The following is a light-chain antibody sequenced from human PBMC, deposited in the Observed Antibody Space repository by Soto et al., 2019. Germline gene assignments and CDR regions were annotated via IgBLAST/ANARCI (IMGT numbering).Light chain of an antibody. J-gene: IGKJ4*01. CDR1: QSVSSSY. CDR3: QQYGSSPLT. V-gene: IGKV3-20*01. Sequence: EIVWPQSPGTLSFSPGERATVSCRASQSVSSSYLAWYQQKPGQAPRLLIYGASSRATGIPDRFSGSGSGTDFTLTISRLEPEDFAVYYCQQYGSSPLTFGGGTKVDI. CDR2: GAS.